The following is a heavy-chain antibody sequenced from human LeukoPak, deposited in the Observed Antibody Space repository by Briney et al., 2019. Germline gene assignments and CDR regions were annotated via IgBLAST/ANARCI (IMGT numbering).Heavy chain of an antibody. CDR2: IHGSGGNT. V-gene: IGHV3-23*01. CDR3: ARVVVVAAIDY. Sequence: GGSLRLSCAASGFIFSNYAMSWVRQAPGQGLEWVSSIHGSGGNTYYADSVKGRFTISRDSAKNSLYLQMNSLRAEDTAVYYCARVVVVAAIDYWGQGTLVTVSS. D-gene: IGHD2-15*01. CDR1: GFIFSNYA. J-gene: IGHJ4*02.